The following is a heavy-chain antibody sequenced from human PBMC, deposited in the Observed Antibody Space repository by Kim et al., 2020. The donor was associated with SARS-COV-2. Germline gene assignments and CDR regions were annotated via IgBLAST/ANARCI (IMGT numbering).Heavy chain of an antibody. J-gene: IGHJ4*02. CDR2: T. Sequence: TNYAQKFQGRVTMTRDTSISTAYMELSRLRSDDTAVYYCAVAVALGSFDYWGQGTLVTVSS. CDR3: AVAVALGSFDY. V-gene: IGHV1-2*02. D-gene: IGHD6-19*01.